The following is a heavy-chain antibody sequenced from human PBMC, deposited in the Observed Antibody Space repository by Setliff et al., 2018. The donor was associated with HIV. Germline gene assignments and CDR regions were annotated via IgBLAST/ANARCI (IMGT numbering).Heavy chain of an antibody. Sequence: ASVKVSCKASGYTFTDYTMHWVRQAPGQSLEWKGWINIGNGKTKYSHKFQGRLTTTRDTSATTVYMELFSLRSEDTAVYFCARVKFPGAHDISGYWPLQHWVQGTLVTVSS. CDR1: GYTFTDYT. CDR2: INIGNGKT. J-gene: IGHJ1*01. V-gene: IGHV1-3*04. CDR3: ARVKFPGAHDISGYWPLQH. D-gene: IGHD3-22*01.